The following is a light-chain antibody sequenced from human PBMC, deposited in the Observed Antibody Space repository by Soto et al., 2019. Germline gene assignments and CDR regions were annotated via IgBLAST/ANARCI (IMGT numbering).Light chain of an antibody. Sequence: QSVLTQPASVSGSPGQSITISCTGTSSDVGGYNYVSWYQQHPGKAPKLMIYEVSNRPSGVSNCFSGSKSGNTASLTISGLQAEDEADYYCSSYTSSSLYVFGTGTKVTVL. CDR2: EVS. J-gene: IGLJ1*01. V-gene: IGLV2-14*01. CDR3: SSYTSSSLYV. CDR1: SSDVGGYNY.